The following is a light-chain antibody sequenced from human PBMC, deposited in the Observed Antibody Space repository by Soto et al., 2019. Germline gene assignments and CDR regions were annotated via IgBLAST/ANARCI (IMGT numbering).Light chain of an antibody. V-gene: IGKV1-9*01. J-gene: IGKJ1*01. CDR1: QGISSY. Sequence: DIQLTQSPSFLSASVGDRVTITCRASQGISSYLAWYQQKPGKAPKLLIYAASTLQSGVPSRFSGSGSGTEFTLTISSLQPEDFATYYCQQVHSYPWTFGQGTKVEIK. CDR3: QQVHSYPWT. CDR2: AAS.